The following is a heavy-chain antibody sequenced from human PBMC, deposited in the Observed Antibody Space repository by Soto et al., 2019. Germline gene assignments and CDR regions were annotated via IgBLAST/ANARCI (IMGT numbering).Heavy chain of an antibody. D-gene: IGHD3-22*01. CDR3: STRAYDTNGYYRFDP. J-gene: IGHJ5*01. CDR2: INHSGRV. Sequence: SETLSLTCAVYGGSFSGHSWTWIRQSPGKGLEWIGDINHSGRVNYSPSLKGRVTISLDTSKNQFSLTLSAVTAADTAMYCCSTRAYDTNGYYRFDPWGQGTLVTVSS. CDR1: GGSFSGHS. V-gene: IGHV4-34*01.